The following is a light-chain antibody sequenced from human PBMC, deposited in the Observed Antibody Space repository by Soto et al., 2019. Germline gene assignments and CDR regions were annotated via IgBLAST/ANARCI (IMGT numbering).Light chain of an antibody. CDR2: LNSDGSH. CDR1: SGHSSYT. CDR3: QTWGTGIEV. V-gene: IGLV4-69*01. Sequence: QPVLTQSPSASASLGASVKLTCTLSSGHSSYTIAWHQQQPEKGPRYLMTLNSDGSHSKGDGIPDRFSGSSSGAERYLSISRLQSEDGADYYCQTWGTGIEVFGGGTKVTVL. J-gene: IGLJ3*02.